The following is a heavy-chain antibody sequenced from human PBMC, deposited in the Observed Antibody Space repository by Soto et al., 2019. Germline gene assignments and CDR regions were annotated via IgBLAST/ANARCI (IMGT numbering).Heavy chain of an antibody. CDR2: MNPDSGNT. D-gene: IGHD3-10*01. CDR1: GYTFTSYD. J-gene: IGHJ4*02. Sequence: QVKLVQSGAEVRTPGASVKVSCKASGYTFTSYDINWVRQATGQGPEWMGWMNPDSGNTGYVQKFQGRVTMTRNTAISTAYMELSSLRSEDTAVYYCARSVGGSNVNFDYWGQGTLVTVSS. CDR3: ARSVGGSNVNFDY. V-gene: IGHV1-8*01.